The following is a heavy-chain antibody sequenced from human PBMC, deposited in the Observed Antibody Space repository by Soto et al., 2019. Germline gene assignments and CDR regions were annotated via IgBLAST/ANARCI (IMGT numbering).Heavy chain of an antibody. CDR3: AKMQTDYSNYVG. V-gene: IGHV3-23*01. CDR1: GFSFSGYA. D-gene: IGHD4-4*01. J-gene: IGHJ4*02. Sequence: GGSLRLSFAAFGFSFSGYAMGWFRQAPGKGLKWVSTISGNAGSTYYTDSVKGRFTISRDNSKNTLYLHMNSLRAEDTAVYFCAKMQTDYSNYVGWGLGTLVTVSS. CDR2: ISGNAGST.